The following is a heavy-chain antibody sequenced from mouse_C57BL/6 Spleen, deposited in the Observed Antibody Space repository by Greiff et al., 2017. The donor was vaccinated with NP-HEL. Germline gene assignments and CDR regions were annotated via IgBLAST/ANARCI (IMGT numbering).Heavy chain of an antibody. Sequence: EVHLVESGGGLVQPGGSLSLSCAASGFTFTDYYMSWVRQPPGKALEWLGFIRNKANGYTTEYSASVKGRFTISRDNSQSILYLQMNALRAEDSATYYCARSPIYYGAMDYWGQGTSVTVSS. J-gene: IGHJ4*01. CDR2: IRNKANGYTT. D-gene: IGHD2-1*01. V-gene: IGHV7-3*01. CDR1: GFTFTDYY. CDR3: ARSPIYYGAMDY.